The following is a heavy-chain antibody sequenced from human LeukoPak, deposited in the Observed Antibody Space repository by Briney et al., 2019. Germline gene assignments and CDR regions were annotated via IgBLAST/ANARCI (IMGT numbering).Heavy chain of an antibody. V-gene: IGHV3-23*01. J-gene: IGHJ4*02. D-gene: IGHD6-13*01. Sequence: GGTLRLSCAASGFTFSSYAMSWVRQAPGKGLEWVSAISGSGGSTYYADSVKGRFTISRDNSKNTLYLQMNSLRAEDTAVYYCAKDLGGGKIAAASRPFDYWGQGTLVSVSS. CDR1: GFTFSSYA. CDR3: AKDLGGGKIAAASRPFDY. CDR2: ISGSGGST.